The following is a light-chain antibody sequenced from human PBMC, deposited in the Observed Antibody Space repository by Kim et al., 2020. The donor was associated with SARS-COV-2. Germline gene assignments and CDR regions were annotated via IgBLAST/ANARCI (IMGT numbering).Light chain of an antibody. CDR3: QQYSNWPLT. CDR2: DTS. V-gene: IGKV3D-15*01. CDR1: RTVSNN. Sequence: CPGERAALSYKANRTVSNNFLAKYQQKPGQTPRRRIYDTSSRATGIPARFSGSGSETEFTLTISTLQAEDFAVYYCQQYSNWPLTFGQGTKVDIK. J-gene: IGKJ1*01.